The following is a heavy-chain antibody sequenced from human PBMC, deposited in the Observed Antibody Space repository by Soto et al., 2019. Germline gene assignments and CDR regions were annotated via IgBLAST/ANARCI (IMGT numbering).Heavy chain of an antibody. CDR3: AKDRGIIVKAGDAFDV. D-gene: IGHD3-16*02. V-gene: IGHV3-23*01. J-gene: IGHJ3*01. CDR1: VVTLRMSA. CDR2: ISDSGDRT. Sequence: EVQLMESGGGLVQPGGALRLSCASSVVTLRMSAVNWVRQAPGKGLEWVSYISDSGDRTYDADSVKGRFTISRDRSKNTVSLPMDSLRDEDKAVYYCAKDRGIIVKAGDAFDVWGQGTKVTVSS.